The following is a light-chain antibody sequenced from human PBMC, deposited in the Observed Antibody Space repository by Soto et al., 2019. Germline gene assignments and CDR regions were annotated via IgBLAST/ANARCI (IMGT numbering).Light chain of an antibody. CDR1: NGAVTSGYY. J-gene: IGLJ2*01. Sequence: QTVVTQEPSLTVSPGGTVTPTCASSNGAVTSGYYPNWVQQKPGQTPRALIYSTDNKHSWTPARFSGSLLGGKAALTLSGAQPEDEAEYYCLLYFGGYVVFGGGTKLTVL. V-gene: IGLV7-43*01. CDR2: STD. CDR3: LLYFGGYVV.